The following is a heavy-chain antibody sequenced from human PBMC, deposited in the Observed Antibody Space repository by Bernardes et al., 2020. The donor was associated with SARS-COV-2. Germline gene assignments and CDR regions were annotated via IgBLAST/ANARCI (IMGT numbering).Heavy chain of an antibody. Sequence: GGSLRPPCAASGFPLSSYTMNWVRQAPGKGLEGISSISTSSSYISYSDSVRGRFTISRDNAKNSVSLQMNSLRAEDTAVYYCARVDFSNLYYFDYWGQGTPVTVSS. CDR3: ARVDFSNLYYFDY. CDR2: ISTSSSYI. CDR1: GFPLSSYT. V-gene: IGHV3-21*06. D-gene: IGHD4-4*01. J-gene: IGHJ4*02.